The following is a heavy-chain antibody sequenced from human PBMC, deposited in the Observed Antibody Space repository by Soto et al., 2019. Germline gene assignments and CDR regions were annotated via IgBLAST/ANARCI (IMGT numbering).Heavy chain of an antibody. V-gene: IGHV1-18*01. CDR2: ISAYNGNT. CDR1: GYTFTSYG. Sequence: GASVKVSCKASGYTFTSYGISWVRQAPGQGLEWMGWISAYNGNTNYAQKLQGRVTMTTDTSTSTAYMELRSLRSDDTAVYYCARDVVLKRVVPAAGYYYYGMDVWGQGTTVTV. D-gene: IGHD2-2*01. J-gene: IGHJ6*02. CDR3: ARDVVLKRVVPAAGYYYYGMDV.